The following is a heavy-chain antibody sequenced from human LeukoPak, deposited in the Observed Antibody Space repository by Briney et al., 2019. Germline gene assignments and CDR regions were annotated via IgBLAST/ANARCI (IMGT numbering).Heavy chain of an antibody. CDR2: IYYSGST. CDR1: GGSISSSSYY. J-gene: IGHJ4*02. Sequence: SETLSLTCTVSGGSISSSSYYWGWIRQPPGKGLEWIGSIYYSGSTYYNPSLKSRVTISVDTSKNQFSLKLSSVTAADTAVYYCARSGYLDYWGQGTLVTVSS. V-gene: IGHV4-39*07. D-gene: IGHD3-22*01. CDR3: ARSGYLDY.